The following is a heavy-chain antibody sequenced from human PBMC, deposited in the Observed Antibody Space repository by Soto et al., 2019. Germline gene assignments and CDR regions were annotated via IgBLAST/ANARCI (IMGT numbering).Heavy chain of an antibody. Sequence: ASVKVSCKASGYTFTSYYIHWVRQAPGQGLEWMGIINPSGGSTSYAQKFQGRVTMTRDTSTSTVYMELSSLRSEDTAVYYCAYKREAPENYYYYYGIDVWGKGTTVNVS. CDR2: INPSGGST. D-gene: IGHD1-1*01. J-gene: IGHJ6*04. CDR3: AYKREAPENYYYYYGIDV. V-gene: IGHV1-46*01. CDR1: GYTFTSYY.